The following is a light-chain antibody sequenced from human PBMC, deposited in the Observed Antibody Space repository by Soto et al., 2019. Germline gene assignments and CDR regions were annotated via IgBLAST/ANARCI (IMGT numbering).Light chain of an antibody. CDR3: QQSHSSPLS. Sequence: IQMTQSPSSLSASVGDRVTITCRASQSISRNLNWYQQKPGKAPELLIYTASNLHSGVPSRFSGRGSGTDFALSISSLQPEDSAVYYCQQSHSSPLSFGGGTKGEFK. CDR2: TAS. V-gene: IGKV1-39*01. J-gene: IGKJ4*01. CDR1: QSISRN.